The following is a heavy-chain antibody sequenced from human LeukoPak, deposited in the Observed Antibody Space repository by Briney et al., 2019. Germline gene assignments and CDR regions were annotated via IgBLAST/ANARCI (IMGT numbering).Heavy chain of an antibody. CDR3: ARGRPHGNDY. Sequence: GGSLRLSCAASGFTFSSFWMNWVRQVPGKGLVWVSRIVSDGSNTNYADSVKGRFTISRDNAKNTLYLQMNSLRVEDTAVYYCARGRPHGNDYWGQGTLVTVSS. D-gene: IGHD4-23*01. CDR1: GFTFSSFW. V-gene: IGHV3-74*01. CDR2: IVSDGSNT. J-gene: IGHJ4*02.